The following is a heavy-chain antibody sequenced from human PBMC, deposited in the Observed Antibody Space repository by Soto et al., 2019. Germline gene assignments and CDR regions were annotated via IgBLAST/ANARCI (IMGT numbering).Heavy chain of an antibody. J-gene: IGHJ3*01. CDR1: GGTFSSYA. CDR3: PAWERGDAVDL. CDR2: IIPILGSA. V-gene: IGHV1-69*01. D-gene: IGHD1-26*01. Sequence: QVQLVQSGAEVKKPGSSVKVSCKASGGTFSSYAISWVRQAPGQGLEWMGGIIPILGSAYYAQKFQDRVTLTAQDSWTTAYKELSSLRSEDAAVESCPAWERGDAVDLWAQGKIVPVS.